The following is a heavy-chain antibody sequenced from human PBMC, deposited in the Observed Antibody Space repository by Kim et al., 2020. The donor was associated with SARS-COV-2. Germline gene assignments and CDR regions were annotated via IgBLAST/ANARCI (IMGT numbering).Heavy chain of an antibody. V-gene: IGHV3-30*03. J-gene: IGHJ4*02. CDR1: RFMFSSYG. Sequence: GGYLRLSCATSRFMFSSYGMHWVRQAPGKGLERVALISYDGGNKYYADSVKGRFTISRDNYKDTLSLQMNNLTAADTAVYYCVRDRGTAAAGADPGDYWGQGTLVAVSS. CDR3: VRDRGTAAAGADPGDY. CDR2: ISYDGGNK. D-gene: IGHD6-13*01.